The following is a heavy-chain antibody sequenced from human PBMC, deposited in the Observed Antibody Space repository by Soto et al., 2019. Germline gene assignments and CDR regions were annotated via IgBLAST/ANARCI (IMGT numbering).Heavy chain of an antibody. CDR1: GFIFRTYS. Sequence: EVPLVESGGCFKQPGGSLRLSCAASGFIFRTYSMNWVRQVPGKGLEWISYISESSRTIFYADSVRGRFTVSRDNANSSLYLQMVSLRDEDTAIYYCARGLSWRRGPFDFWGQGTLVTVSS. D-gene: IGHD2-15*01. J-gene: IGHJ4*02. CDR3: ARGLSWRRGPFDF. CDR2: ISESSRTI. V-gene: IGHV3-48*02.